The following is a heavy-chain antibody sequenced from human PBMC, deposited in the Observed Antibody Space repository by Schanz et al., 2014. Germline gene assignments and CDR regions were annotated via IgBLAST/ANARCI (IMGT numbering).Heavy chain of an antibody. CDR2: IYTGGGT. CDR3: AKGFGGYDLVLDY. CDR1: GFIVSSNY. Sequence: EVQLVESGGGLVQPGGSLRLSCAASGFIVSSNYMSWVRQAPGKGLEWVSVIYTGGGTSYADSVKGRFTISRDNSKNTLSLQMNSLRAEDTAVYYCAKGFGGYDLVLDYWGQGTLVTVSS. D-gene: IGHD5-12*01. J-gene: IGHJ4*02. V-gene: IGHV3-66*01.